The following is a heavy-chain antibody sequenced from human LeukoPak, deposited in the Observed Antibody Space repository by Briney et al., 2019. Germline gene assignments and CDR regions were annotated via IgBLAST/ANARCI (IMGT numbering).Heavy chain of an antibody. V-gene: IGHV3-30*02. Sequence: PGRSLRLSCAASGFTFSSYGMHWVRQAPGKRLEWVALIRYDGSTKYFADSVKGRFTISRDNSKNTLYLQMISLRVEDTAVYYCAKDRGSTTNYFDYWGQGTLVTVSS. CDR1: GFTFSSYG. CDR2: IRYDGSTK. D-gene: IGHD2-2*01. CDR3: AKDRGSTTNYFDY. J-gene: IGHJ4*02.